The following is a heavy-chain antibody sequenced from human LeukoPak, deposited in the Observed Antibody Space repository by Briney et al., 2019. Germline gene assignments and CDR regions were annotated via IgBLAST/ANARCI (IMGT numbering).Heavy chain of an antibody. CDR2: ISYSGST. CDR3: ARGRLGGSGSYYNVLDY. CDR1: GGSISSYY. Sequence: SETLSLTCTVSGGSISSYYWSWIRQPPGKGLEWIGYISYSGSTNYNPSLKSRVTISVDTPRNQFSLKLSSVTAADAAVYYCARGRLGGSGSYYNVLDYWGQGTLVTVSS. J-gene: IGHJ4*02. V-gene: IGHV4-59*01. D-gene: IGHD3-10*01.